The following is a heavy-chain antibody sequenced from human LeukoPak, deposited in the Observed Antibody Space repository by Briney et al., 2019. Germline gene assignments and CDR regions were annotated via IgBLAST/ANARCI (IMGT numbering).Heavy chain of an antibody. CDR2: IYYSGST. CDR1: GGSISSGGYS. J-gene: IGHJ4*02. D-gene: IGHD2-21*02. Sequence: PSQTLSLTCTVSGGSISSGGYSWSWIRQHPGKGLEWIGYIYYSGSTYYNPSLKSRVTISVDTSKNQFSLKLSSVTAADTAVYYCARATYCGGDCYPPEYYFDYWGQGTLVTVSS. V-gene: IGHV4-31*03. CDR3: ARATYCGGDCYPPEYYFDY.